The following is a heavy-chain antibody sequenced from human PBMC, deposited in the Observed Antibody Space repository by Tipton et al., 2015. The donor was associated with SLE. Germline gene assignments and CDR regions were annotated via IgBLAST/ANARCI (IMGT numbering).Heavy chain of an antibody. CDR2: ISSSSSTI. D-gene: IGHD3-16*01. CDR3: ARQGPLRPLGY. J-gene: IGHJ4*02. Sequence: SLRLSCAASGFTFSSYSMNWVRQAPGKGLEWVSCISSSSSTIYYADSVKGRFTISRDNAKNSLYLQMNSLRAEDTAVYYCARQGPLRPLGYWGQGTLVTVSS. V-gene: IGHV3-48*01. CDR1: GFTFSSYS.